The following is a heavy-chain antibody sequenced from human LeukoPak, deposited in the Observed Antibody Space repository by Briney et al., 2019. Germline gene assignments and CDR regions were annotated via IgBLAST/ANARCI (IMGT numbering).Heavy chain of an antibody. CDR3: AREAAGPDYYYYYMDV. D-gene: IGHD6-13*01. Sequence: ASVKVSCKASGYTFTSYDINWVRQATGQGLEWMGWMNPNSGNTGYAQKFQGRVTTTRNTSISTAYMELSSLRSEDTAVYYCAREAAGPDYYYYYMDVWGKGTTVTISS. V-gene: IGHV1-8*01. CDR2: MNPNSGNT. J-gene: IGHJ6*03. CDR1: GYTFTSYD.